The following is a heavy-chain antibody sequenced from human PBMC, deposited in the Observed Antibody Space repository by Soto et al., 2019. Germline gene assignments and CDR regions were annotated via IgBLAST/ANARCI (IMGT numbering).Heavy chain of an antibody. CDR2: IDPSDSYT. Sequence: EVQLVQSGAEVKKPGESLRISCKGSGYSFTSYWISWVRQMPGKGLEWMGRIDPSDSYTNYSPSFQGHVTISADKSISTAYLQWSSLKASDTAMYYCARHRSYYYDSSGYYDYWYFDLWGRGTLVTVSS. CDR3: ARHRSYYYDSSGYYDYWYFDL. V-gene: IGHV5-10-1*03. J-gene: IGHJ2*01. D-gene: IGHD3-22*01. CDR1: GYSFTSYW.